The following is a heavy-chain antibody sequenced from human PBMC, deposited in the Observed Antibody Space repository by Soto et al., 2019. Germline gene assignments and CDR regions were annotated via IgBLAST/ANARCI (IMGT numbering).Heavy chain of an antibody. CDR2: ISAYNGNT. D-gene: IGHD3-10*01. J-gene: IGHJ4*02. V-gene: IGHV1-18*01. Sequence: GASVKVSCKASGYTFTSYGISWVRQAPGQGLEWMGWISAYNGNTNYAQKLQGRVTMTTDTPTSTAYMELRSLRSDDTAVYYCARDYYGSVQLEVGFDYWGQGTLVTVSS. CDR3: ARDYYGSVQLEVGFDY. CDR1: GYTFTSYG.